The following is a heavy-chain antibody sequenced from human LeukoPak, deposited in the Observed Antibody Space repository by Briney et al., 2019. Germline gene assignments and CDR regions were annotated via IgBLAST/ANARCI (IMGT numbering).Heavy chain of an antibody. J-gene: IGHJ4*02. CDR1: GITFSSYG. CDR3: ARDYTGGWNDY. D-gene: IGHD7-27*01. V-gene: IGHV3-23*01. Sequence: GGTLRLSCAASGITFSSYGMSWVRQAPGKGLEWVSSISSTGGTTYYADSVKGRFTISRDNANNSLYLQMNSLRAEDTAVYYCARDYTGGWNDYWGQGTLVTVSS. CDR2: ISSTGGTT.